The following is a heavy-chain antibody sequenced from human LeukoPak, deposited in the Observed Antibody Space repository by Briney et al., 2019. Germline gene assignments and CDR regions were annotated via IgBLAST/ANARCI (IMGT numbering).Heavy chain of an antibody. CDR3: ASKQSSIAARPIPFDP. V-gene: IGHV4-34*01. CDR2: INHSGST. Sequence: PSETLSLICAVYGGSFSGYYWSWIRQPPGKGLEWIGEINHSGSTNYNPSLKSRVTISVDTSKNQFSLKLSSVTAADTAVYYCASKQSSIAARPIPFDPWGQGTLVTVSS. CDR1: GGSFSGYY. J-gene: IGHJ5*02. D-gene: IGHD6-6*01.